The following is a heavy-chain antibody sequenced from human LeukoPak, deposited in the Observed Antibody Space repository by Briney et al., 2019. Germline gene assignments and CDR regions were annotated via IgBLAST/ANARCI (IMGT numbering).Heavy chain of an antibody. J-gene: IGHJ4*02. CDR3: ARTHNYDSSNY. D-gene: IGHD3-22*01. CDR2: ISSSGSTI. Sequence: QTGGSLRLSCAASRFTFSSYGLNWVRQAPGKGLEWVSYISSSGSTIYYADSVKGRFTISRDNAKNSLYLQMNSLRAEDTAVYYCARTHNYDSSNYWGQGTLVTVSS. CDR1: RFTFSSYG. V-gene: IGHV3-48*03.